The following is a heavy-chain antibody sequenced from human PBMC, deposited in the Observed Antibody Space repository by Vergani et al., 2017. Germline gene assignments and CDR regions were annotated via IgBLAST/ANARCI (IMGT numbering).Heavy chain of an antibody. CDR3: ARERLGYFDY. D-gene: IGHD7-27*01. Sequence: QVQLVESGGGVVQPGRSLRLSCAASGFTFSSYGMHWVRQAPGKGLEWVAVIWYDGSNKYYADSVKGRFTIARDNSKNTLYLQMNSLRAEDTAVYYCARERLGYFDYWGQGTLVTVSS. CDR2: IWYDGSNK. J-gene: IGHJ4*02. V-gene: IGHV3-33*01. CDR1: GFTFSSYG.